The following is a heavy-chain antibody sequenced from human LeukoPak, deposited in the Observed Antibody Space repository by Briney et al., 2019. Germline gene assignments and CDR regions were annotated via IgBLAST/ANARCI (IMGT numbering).Heavy chain of an antibody. J-gene: IGHJ4*02. CDR2: IYYSGST. Sequence: PSETLSLTCTVSGGSISSSSYYWGWIRQPPGKGLEWIGSIYYSGSTNYNPSLKSRVTISVGTSKNQFSLKLTSVTAADTAVYYCAREAVSGWYDYFDYWGQGTLVTVSS. D-gene: IGHD6-19*01. V-gene: IGHV4-39*07. CDR3: AREAVSGWYDYFDY. CDR1: GGSISSSSYY.